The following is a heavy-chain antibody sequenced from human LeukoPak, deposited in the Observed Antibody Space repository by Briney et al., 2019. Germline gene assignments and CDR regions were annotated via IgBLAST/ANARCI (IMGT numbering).Heavy chain of an antibody. CDR2: INPNSGGT. V-gene: IGHV1-2*02. D-gene: IGHD6-13*01. Sequence: ASVKVSCKASGYTFTGYYMHWVRQAPGQGLEWMGWINPNSGGTKYAQKFQGRVTMTRDTSISTAYMELSRLRSDDTAVYYCARDVGITVADSFDPWGQGTLVTVSS. CDR3: ARDVGITVADSFDP. CDR1: GYTFTGYY. J-gene: IGHJ5*02.